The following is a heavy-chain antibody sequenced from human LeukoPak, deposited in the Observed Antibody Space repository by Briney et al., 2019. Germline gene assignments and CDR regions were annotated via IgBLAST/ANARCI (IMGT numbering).Heavy chain of an antibody. CDR3: AREYYGSGIDY. Sequence: SETLSLTCTVSGGSISSYYWSWIRQPPGKGLEWIGYIYYSGSTNYNPSLKSRVTISVDTSKNQFSLKLSSVTAADTAVYYCAREYYGSGIDYWGQGTLVTVSS. D-gene: IGHD3-10*01. J-gene: IGHJ4*02. V-gene: IGHV4-59*01. CDR2: IYYSGST. CDR1: GGSISSYY.